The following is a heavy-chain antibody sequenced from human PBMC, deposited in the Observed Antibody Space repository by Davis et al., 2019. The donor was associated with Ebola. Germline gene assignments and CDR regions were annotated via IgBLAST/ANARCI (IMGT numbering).Heavy chain of an antibody. CDR3: AREDGYHYYGMDV. CDR2: ISSSSSYI. D-gene: IGHD3-22*01. Sequence: GESLKISCAASGFTFSSYSMNWVRQAPGKGLEWVSSISSSSSYIYYADSVKGRFTISRDNAKNSLYLQMNSLRAEDTAVYYCAREDGYHYYGMDVWGQGTTVTVSS. CDR1: GFTFSSYS. J-gene: IGHJ6*02. V-gene: IGHV3-21*01.